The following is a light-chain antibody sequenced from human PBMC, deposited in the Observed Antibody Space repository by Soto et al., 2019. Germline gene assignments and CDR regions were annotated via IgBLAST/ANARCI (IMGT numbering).Light chain of an antibody. V-gene: IGKV1D-13*01. J-gene: IGKJ5*01. CDR1: QTITTW. Sequence: GDRVTITCRASQTITTWMAWYQQKPGKAPKLLVYDASSLESGVPPRFSGSGSGTDFTLTISSLQPEDFATYYCQQFHNYPPITFGQGTRLEIK. CDR3: QQFHNYPPIT. CDR2: DAS.